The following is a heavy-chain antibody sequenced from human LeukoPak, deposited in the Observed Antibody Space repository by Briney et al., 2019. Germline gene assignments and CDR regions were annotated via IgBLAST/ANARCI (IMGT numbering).Heavy chain of an antibody. Sequence: ASVKVSCKASGGTFSSYAISWVRQAPGQGLEWMGRIIPILGIANYAQKFQGRVTITADKSTSTAYMELSSLRSEDTAVYYCARDLHRHYYGLGSYAHYYYGMDVWGQGTTVTVSS. CDR1: GGTFSSYA. CDR3: ARDLHRHYYGLGSYAHYYYGMDV. D-gene: IGHD3-10*01. CDR2: IIPILGIA. J-gene: IGHJ6*02. V-gene: IGHV1-69*04.